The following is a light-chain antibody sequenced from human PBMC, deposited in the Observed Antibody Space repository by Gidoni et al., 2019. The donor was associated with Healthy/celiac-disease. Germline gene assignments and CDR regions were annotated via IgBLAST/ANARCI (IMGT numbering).Light chain of an antibody. J-gene: IGLJ2*01. Sequence: QSVLTQPPSASGTPVQRVSISCSGSSSNIGSNYVYWYQQLPGPAPKLLIYRNNQRPSGVPDRFSGSKSGTSASLAISGLRSEDEADYYCAAWDDSLSVNVVFGGGTKLTVL. CDR3: AAWDDSLSVNVV. CDR2: RNN. V-gene: IGLV1-47*01. CDR1: SSNIGSNY.